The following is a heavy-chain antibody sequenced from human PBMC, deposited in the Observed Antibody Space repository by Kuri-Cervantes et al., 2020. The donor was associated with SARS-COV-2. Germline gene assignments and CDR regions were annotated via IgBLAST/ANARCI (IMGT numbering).Heavy chain of an antibody. Sequence: SETLSLTCTVSGYSISSGSYWGWIRQPPGKGLEWIGSIYYSGSTYYNPSLKSRVTISVDTSKNQFSLKLSSVTAADTAVYYCARRAGYYYFDYWGQGTLVTVSS. CDR3: ARRAGYYYFDY. CDR2: IYYSGST. V-gene: IGHV4-38-2*02. J-gene: IGHJ4*02. CDR1: GYSISSGSY. D-gene: IGHD3-9*01.